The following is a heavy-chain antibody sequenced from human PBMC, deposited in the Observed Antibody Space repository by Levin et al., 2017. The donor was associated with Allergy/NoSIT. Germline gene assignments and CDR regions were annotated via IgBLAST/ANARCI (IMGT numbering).Heavy chain of an antibody. V-gene: IGHV1-2*02. CDR3: ARGSYYYGSGRYDY. J-gene: IGHJ4*02. CDR2: INPNSGGT. D-gene: IGHD3-10*01. Sequence: ASVKVSCKASGYTFTGYYMHWVRQAPGQGLEWMGWINPNSGGTNYAQKFQGRVTMTRDTSISTAYMELSRLRSDDTAVYYCARGSYYYGSGRYDYWGQGTLVTVSS. CDR1: GYTFTGYY.